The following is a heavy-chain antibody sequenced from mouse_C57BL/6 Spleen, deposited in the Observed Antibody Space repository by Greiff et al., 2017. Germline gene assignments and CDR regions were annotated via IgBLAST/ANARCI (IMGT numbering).Heavy chain of an antibody. J-gene: IGHJ2*01. D-gene: IGHD4-1*01. Sequence: VQLQQPGAELVKPGASVKLSCKASGYTFTSYWMHWVKQRPGQGLEWIGMIHPNSGSTNYNEKFKSKATLTVDKSSSTAYMQLSSLTSEDSAVYYCVPLKTGTEGYYFDYWGQGTTLTVSS. CDR2: IHPNSGST. CDR3: VPLKTGTEGYYFDY. V-gene: IGHV1-64*01. CDR1: GYTFTSYW.